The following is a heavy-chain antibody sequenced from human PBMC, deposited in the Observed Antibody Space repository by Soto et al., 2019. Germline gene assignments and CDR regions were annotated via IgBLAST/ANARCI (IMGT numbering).Heavy chain of an antibody. J-gene: IGHJ4*02. CDR3: GTAPHYYDTPGYCLDN. CDR1: GYTFTTYA. V-gene: IGHV1-3*01. CDR2: INADNGNT. D-gene: IGHD3-22*01. Sequence: QVQLVQSGAEVKKPGASVKVSCKASGYTFTTYAIHWVRQAPGQRPEWMGWINADNGNTRYSQKFQGIVTITRDTSASTAYIELSSLRSDDTAVYYCGTAPHYYDTPGYCLDNWGQGTLVTVSS.